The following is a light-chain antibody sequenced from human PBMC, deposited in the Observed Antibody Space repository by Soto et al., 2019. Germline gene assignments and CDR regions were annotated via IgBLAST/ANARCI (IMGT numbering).Light chain of an antibody. Sequence: EIVMTQSPATLSVSPGERATLSCRASQSVSSSYLAWYQQKPGQPPRLLLYGASSRASGIPDRFSGSGSGSDFTLIISRLEPEDFAVYFCQQYGVSPQSFGPGTKVDIK. V-gene: IGKV3-20*01. J-gene: IGKJ3*01. CDR3: QQYGVSPQS. CDR1: QSVSSSY. CDR2: GAS.